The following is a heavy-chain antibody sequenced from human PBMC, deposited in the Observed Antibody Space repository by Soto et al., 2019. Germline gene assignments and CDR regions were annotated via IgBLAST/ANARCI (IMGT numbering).Heavy chain of an antibody. CDR3: ARDPYNWNYEDYYYYGMDV. CDR2: ISYDGSNK. D-gene: IGHD1-7*01. V-gene: IGHV3-30-3*01. J-gene: IGHJ6*02. Sequence: QVQLVESGGGVVQPGRSLRLSCAASGFTFSSYAMHWVRQAPGQGLEWVAVISYDGSNKYYADSVKGRFTISRDNSKNTLYLQMNSLRAEDTAVYYCARDPYNWNYEDYYYYGMDVWGQGTTVTVSS. CDR1: GFTFSSYA.